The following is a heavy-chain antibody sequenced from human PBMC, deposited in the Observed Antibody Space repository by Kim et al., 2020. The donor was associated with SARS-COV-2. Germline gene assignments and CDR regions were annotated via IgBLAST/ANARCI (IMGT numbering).Heavy chain of an antibody. CDR3: ARTQNNFYGYFDY. Sequence: YNPSLKSRVTISVDTSKNQFSLKLSSVTAADTAVYYCARTQNNFYGYFDYWGQGTLVTVSS. D-gene: IGHD3-10*01. V-gene: IGHV4-39*07. J-gene: IGHJ4*02.